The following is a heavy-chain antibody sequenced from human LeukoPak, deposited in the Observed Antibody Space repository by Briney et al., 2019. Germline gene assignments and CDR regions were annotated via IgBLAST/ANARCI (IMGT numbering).Heavy chain of an antibody. CDR2: IVVGSSNT. CDR3: AAPGYSSGWYGL. Sequence: SVKVSCKASGFTFATSAVQWVRQARGQRLEWIGWIVVGSSNTNYAQKFQERATITRDLSTGTAYMELSSLRSEDTAVYYCAAPGYSSGWYGLWGQGTLVTVSS. J-gene: IGHJ4*02. V-gene: IGHV1-58*01. D-gene: IGHD6-19*01. CDR1: GFTFATSA.